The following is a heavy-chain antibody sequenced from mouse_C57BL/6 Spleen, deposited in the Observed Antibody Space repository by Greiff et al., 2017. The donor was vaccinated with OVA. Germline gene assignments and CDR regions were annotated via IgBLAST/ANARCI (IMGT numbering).Heavy chain of an antibody. V-gene: IGHV1-39*01. J-gene: IGHJ1*03. CDR1: GYSFTDYN. D-gene: IGHD1-1*01. CDR2: INPNYGTT. CDR3: ARRYYYGSSYWYFDV. Sequence: EVKLMESGPELVKPGASVKISCKASGYSFTDYNMNWVKQSNGKSLEWIGVINPNYGTTSYNQKFKGKATLTVDQSSSTAYMQLNSLTSEDSAVYYCARRYYYGSSYWYFDVWGTGTTVTVSS.